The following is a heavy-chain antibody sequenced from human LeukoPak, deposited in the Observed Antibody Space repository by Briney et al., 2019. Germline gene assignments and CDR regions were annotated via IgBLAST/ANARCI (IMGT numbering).Heavy chain of an antibody. J-gene: IGHJ5*02. CDR2: ISGSGGST. V-gene: IGHV3-23*01. D-gene: IGHD5-12*01. CDR3: AKDHSGYDFAWFDP. CDR1: GFTFSSYA. Sequence: GGSLRLSCAASGFTFSSYAMSWVRQAPGKGLEWVSAISGSGGSTYYADSVKGRLTISRGNSKNTLYLQMNSLRAEDTAVYYCAKDHSGYDFAWFDPWGQGTLVTVSS.